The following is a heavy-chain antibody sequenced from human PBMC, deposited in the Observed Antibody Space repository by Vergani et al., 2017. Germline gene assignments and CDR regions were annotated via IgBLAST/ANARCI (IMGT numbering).Heavy chain of an antibody. J-gene: IGHJ4*02. Sequence: QVQLVQSGAEVQKPESSVKVSCRASGGTFDTHAFSWVRQAPGQRLEWMGAIIPIFGTTNYAPKFQGRVSITADESTNVVYMELNRLKSEDTALYFCAKGSGFAFPFNSWGQGSPVIVSS. CDR2: IIPIFGTT. CDR3: AKGSGFAFPFNS. D-gene: IGHD2/OR15-2a*01. V-gene: IGHV1-69*01. CDR1: GGTFDTHA.